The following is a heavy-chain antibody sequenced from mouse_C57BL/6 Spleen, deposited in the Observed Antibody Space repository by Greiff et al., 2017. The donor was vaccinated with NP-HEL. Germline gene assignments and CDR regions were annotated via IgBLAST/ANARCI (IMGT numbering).Heavy chain of an antibody. CDR3: RGDVITTVAAMDY. D-gene: IGHD1-1*01. CDR1: GYTFTSYW. Sequence: EVQLQQSGTVLARPGASVKMSCKTSGYTFTSYWMHWVKQRPGQGLEWIGAIYPGNSDTSYNQKCKGKAKLTAVTSASTAYMEISSLTKEDSAVYYCRGDVITTVAAMDYWGQGTSVTVSS. CDR2: IYPGNSDT. V-gene: IGHV1-5*01. J-gene: IGHJ4*01.